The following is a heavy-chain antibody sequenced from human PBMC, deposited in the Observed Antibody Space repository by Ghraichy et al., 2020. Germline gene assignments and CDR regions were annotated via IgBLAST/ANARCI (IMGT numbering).Heavy chain of an antibody. CDR3: ARAPYYYDSRWGYFDY. D-gene: IGHD3-22*01. CDR2: INHSGST. Sequence: SETLSLTCAVYGGSFSGYYWSWIRQPPGKGLEWIGEINHSGSTNYNPSLKSRVTISVDTSKNQFSLKLSSVIAADTAVYYCARAPYYYDSRWGYFDYWGQGTLVTVSS. CDR1: GGSFSGYY. J-gene: IGHJ4*02. V-gene: IGHV4-34*01.